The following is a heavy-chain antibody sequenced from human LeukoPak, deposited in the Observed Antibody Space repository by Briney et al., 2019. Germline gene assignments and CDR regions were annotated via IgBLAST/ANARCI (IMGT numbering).Heavy chain of an antibody. J-gene: IGHJ4*02. Sequence: SETLSLTCAVSGGSISSGGYSWSWIRQPPGKGLEWIGYIYHSGSTYYNPSLKSRVTISLDRSKNQFSLKLSSVTAADTAVYYCARGGYSDYVLGYWGQGTLVTVSS. V-gene: IGHV4-30-2*01. CDR2: IYHSGST. D-gene: IGHD4-11*01. CDR1: GGSISSGGYS. CDR3: ARGGYSDYVLGY.